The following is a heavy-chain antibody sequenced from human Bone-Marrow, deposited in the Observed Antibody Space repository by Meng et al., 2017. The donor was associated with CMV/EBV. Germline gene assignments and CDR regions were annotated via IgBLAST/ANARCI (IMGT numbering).Heavy chain of an antibody. D-gene: IGHD2-2*02. CDR2: IRYDGSNK. CDR3: AKGSYCSSTSCYRGAFDI. J-gene: IGHJ3*02. V-gene: IGHV3-30*02. Sequence: GGSLRLSCAASGFTFSSYGMHWVRQAPGKGLEWVAFIRYDGSNKYYADSVKGRFTISRDNSKNTLYLQMNSLRAEDTAVYYCAKGSYCSSTSCYRGAFDIWGQGTMVTVSS. CDR1: GFTFSSYG.